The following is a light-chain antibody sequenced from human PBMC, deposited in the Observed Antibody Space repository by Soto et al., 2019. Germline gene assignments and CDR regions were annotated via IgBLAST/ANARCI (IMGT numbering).Light chain of an antibody. J-gene: IGKJ1*01. Sequence: EIVMTQSPATLSVSPGERATLSCRASQSVSSNLAWYQQKPGQAPRLLIYGASTRATGIPARFSGSGSGTEFTLNIRSLQSEDFAVYSCQQYNNWPPEFGQGTKVEIK. V-gene: IGKV3-15*01. CDR2: GAS. CDR3: QQYNNWPPE. CDR1: QSVSSN.